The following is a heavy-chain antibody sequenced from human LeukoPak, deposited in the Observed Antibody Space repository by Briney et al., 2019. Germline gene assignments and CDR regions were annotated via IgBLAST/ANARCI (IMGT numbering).Heavy chain of an antibody. V-gene: IGHV3-21*01. CDR1: GFTFSSYS. CDR2: ISSSSSYI. CDR3: ARDSYYYGSGTDY. D-gene: IGHD3-10*01. Sequence: PGGSLRLSCAASGFTFSSYSMNWVRQAPGKGLEWVSSISSSSSYIYYADSVKGRFTIPRDNAKNSLYLQMNSLRAEDTAVYYCARDSYYYGSGTDYWGQGTLVTVSS. J-gene: IGHJ4*02.